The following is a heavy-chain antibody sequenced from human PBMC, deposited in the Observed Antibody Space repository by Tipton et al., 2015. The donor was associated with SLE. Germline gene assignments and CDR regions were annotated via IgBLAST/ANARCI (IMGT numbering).Heavy chain of an antibody. V-gene: IGHV3-48*03. CDR1: GFTFSSYE. Sequence: GSLRLSCAASGFTFSSYEMNWVRQAPGKGLEWVSYISSSGSTIYYADSVKGRFTISRDNAKNSLYLQMNSLRAEDTAVYYCARGRVPLGDAFDIWGQGTMVTVSS. CDR2: ISSSGSTI. J-gene: IGHJ3*02. D-gene: IGHD7-27*01. CDR3: ARGRVPLGDAFDI.